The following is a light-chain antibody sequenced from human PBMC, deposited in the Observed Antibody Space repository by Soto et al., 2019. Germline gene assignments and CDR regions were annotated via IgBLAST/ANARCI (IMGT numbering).Light chain of an antibody. J-gene: IGLJ3*02. CDR1: SSDVGGYNY. CDR2: EVS. Sequence: QSAPTQPASVSGSPGQSITISCTGTSSDVGGYNYVSWYQQYPGKAPKLLIFEVSNRPSGVSHRFSGSKSGNTASLTISGLQSEDEADYYCSSYTSSSTLRVFGGGTKVTVL. CDR3: SSYTSSSTLRV. V-gene: IGLV2-14*01.